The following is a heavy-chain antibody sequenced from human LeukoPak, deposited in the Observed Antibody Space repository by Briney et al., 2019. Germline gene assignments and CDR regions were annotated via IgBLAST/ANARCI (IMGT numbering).Heavy chain of an antibody. CDR2: ISTSGRII. D-gene: IGHD3-22*01. J-gene: IGHJ4*02. CDR3: AGTYDSSGYSEY. Sequence: GGSLRLSCAASGFTFSDYYMSWIRQAPGKGLEWVSYISTSGRIIYYADSVKGRFTISRDNAKNSLYLQMNSLRAEDTAVYYCAGTYDSSGYSEYWGQGTLVTVSA. V-gene: IGHV3-11*01. CDR1: GFTFSDYY.